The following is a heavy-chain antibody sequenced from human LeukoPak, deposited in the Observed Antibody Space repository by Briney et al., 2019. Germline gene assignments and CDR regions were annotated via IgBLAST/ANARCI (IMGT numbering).Heavy chain of an antibody. CDR3: ARSVAASRDY. CDR2: INWNGGST. CDR1: GFTVSSNY. D-gene: IGHD2-15*01. J-gene: IGHJ4*02. V-gene: IGHV3-20*04. Sequence: GGSLRLSCAASGFTVSSNYMSWVRQAPGKGLEWVSGINWNGGSTGYADSVKGRFTISRDNAKNSLYLQMNSLRAEDTALYYCARSVAASRDYWGQGTLVTVSS.